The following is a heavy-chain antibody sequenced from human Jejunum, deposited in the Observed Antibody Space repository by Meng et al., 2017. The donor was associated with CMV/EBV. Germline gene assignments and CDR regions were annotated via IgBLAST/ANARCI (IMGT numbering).Heavy chain of an antibody. CDR3: ARGGGNTRFDY. D-gene: IGHD3-16*01. J-gene: IGHJ4*02. CDR1: GFTFSPDW. V-gene: IGHV3-7*01. CDR2: INQHGSEE. Sequence: ASGFTFSPDWVSWVRQTPGKGLEWVANINQHGSEESYVGSVKGRFTISRDNAKNSLYLQMNSLRAEDTAVYYCARGGGNTRFDYWGQGTLVTVSS.